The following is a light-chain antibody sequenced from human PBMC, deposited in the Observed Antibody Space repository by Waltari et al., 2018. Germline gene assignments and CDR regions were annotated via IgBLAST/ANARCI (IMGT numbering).Light chain of an antibody. J-gene: IGKJ1*01. CDR1: QALGSE. CDR2: GAS. V-gene: IGKV1-6*02. Sequence: AIQMTQSPSSLSASVGGRVTITCRATQALGSELAWYKQRPGEAPKVLIYGASRLQNGVPSRFSGSGSGTYFTLTISSLQPEDFATYYCLQDYNYPRTFGQGTKVEV. CDR3: LQDYNYPRT.